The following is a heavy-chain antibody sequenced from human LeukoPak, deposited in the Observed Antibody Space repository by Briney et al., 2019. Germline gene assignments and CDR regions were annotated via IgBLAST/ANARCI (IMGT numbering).Heavy chain of an antibody. D-gene: IGHD5-24*01. CDR1: GGSFSGYY. V-gene: IGHV4-34*01. CDR2: INHSGST. Sequence: SETLSLTCAVYGGSFSGYYWSWIRQPPGKGLEWIGEINHSGSTNYNPSPKSRVTISVDTSKNQFSLKLSSVTAADTAVYYCARRSRDGYNYYWFDPWGQGTLVTVSS. J-gene: IGHJ5*02. CDR3: ARRSRDGYNYYWFDP.